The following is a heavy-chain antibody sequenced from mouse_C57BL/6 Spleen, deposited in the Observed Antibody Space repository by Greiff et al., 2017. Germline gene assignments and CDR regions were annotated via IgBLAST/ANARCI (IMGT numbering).Heavy chain of an antibody. CDR2: INPNNGGT. Sequence: VQLQQSGPELVKPGASVKMSCKASGYTFTDYNMHWVKQSHGKSLEWIGYINPNNGGTSYNQKFKGKATLTVNKSSSTAYMELRSLTSEDSAVYYCARSGITTAYYAMDYWGQGTSGTVSS. J-gene: IGHJ4*01. V-gene: IGHV1-22*01. CDR1: GYTFTDYN. CDR3: ARSGITTAYYAMDY. D-gene: IGHD1-2*01.